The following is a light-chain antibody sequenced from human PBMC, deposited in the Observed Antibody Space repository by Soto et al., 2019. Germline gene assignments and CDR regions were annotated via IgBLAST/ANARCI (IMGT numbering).Light chain of an antibody. CDR3: MQALQTPYT. V-gene: IGKV2-28*01. CDR1: QSLLHSDGYTY. J-gene: IGKJ2*01. CDR2: VSS. Sequence: DIVMTQSPLSLPVTPGEPASVSCRSSQSLLHSDGYTYLDWYLQKPGQSPQLLIYVSSSRASGVXDXXSGSGSGTDFTLKISRVETEDVGVYYCMQALQTPYTFGQGTKVEIK.